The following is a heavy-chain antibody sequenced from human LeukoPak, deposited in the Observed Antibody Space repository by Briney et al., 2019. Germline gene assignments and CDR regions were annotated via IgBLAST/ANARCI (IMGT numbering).Heavy chain of an antibody. CDR1: GYTFTSYG. D-gene: IGHD3-3*01. Sequence: ASVKVSCKASGYTFTSYGISWVRQAPGQGLEWMGWISAYNGNTNYAQKLQGRVTMTTDTSTSTAYMELRSLRSDDTAVYYCARDLRGIFGVVLQTHFDYWGQGTLVTVSA. CDR2: ISAYNGNT. J-gene: IGHJ4*02. CDR3: ARDLRGIFGVVLQTHFDY. V-gene: IGHV1-18*01.